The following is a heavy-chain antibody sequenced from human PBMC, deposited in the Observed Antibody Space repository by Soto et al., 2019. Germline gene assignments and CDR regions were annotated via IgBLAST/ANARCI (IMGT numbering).Heavy chain of an antibody. Sequence: QVQLVQSGAEVRKPGSSVKVSCKASGGTFSRHAISWVRQAPGQGLEWMGGIIPIFGTANHAQKFQGRVTIIADESNGTVYMELSSLRSEDTAMYYCARGWGYDSNDYYYAYWGQGTLVIVSS. J-gene: IGHJ4*02. CDR2: IIPIFGTA. D-gene: IGHD3-22*01. V-gene: IGHV1-69*01. CDR1: GGTFSRHA. CDR3: ARGWGYDSNDYYYAY.